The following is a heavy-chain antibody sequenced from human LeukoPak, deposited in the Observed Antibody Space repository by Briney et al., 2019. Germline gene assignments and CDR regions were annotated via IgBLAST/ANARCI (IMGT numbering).Heavy chain of an antibody. Sequence: KPSQTLSLTCTVSGGSISSGDYSWSWIRQPPGKGLEWIEHTLYGGRTDYNPSLESRVTISVDTSKSQFSLKLRSVTTTDTAVYYCARWGHFDTSGYFVVDYWGQGALVTVSS. CDR2: TLYGGRT. J-gene: IGHJ4*02. CDR3: ARWGHFDTSGYFVVDY. V-gene: IGHV4-30-4*01. D-gene: IGHD3-22*01. CDR1: GGSISSGDYS.